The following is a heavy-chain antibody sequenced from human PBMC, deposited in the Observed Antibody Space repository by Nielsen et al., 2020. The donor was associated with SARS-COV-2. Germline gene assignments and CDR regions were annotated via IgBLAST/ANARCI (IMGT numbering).Heavy chain of an antibody. CDR3: ARGGLTIFGVVIIFDYYGMDV. CDR2: IYSGGST. D-gene: IGHD3-3*01. Sequence: PGKGLEWVSVIYSGGSTYYADSVKGRFTISRDNSKNTLYLQMNSLRAEDTAVYYCARGGLTIFGVVIIFDYYGMDVWGQGTTVTVSS. J-gene: IGHJ6*02. V-gene: IGHV3-53*01.